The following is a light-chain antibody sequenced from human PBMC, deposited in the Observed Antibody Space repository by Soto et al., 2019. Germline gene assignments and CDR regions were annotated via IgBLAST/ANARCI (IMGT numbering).Light chain of an antibody. CDR2: GAS. CDR1: QSVSSN. CDR3: QQYKNWPRT. V-gene: IGKV3-15*01. Sequence: EIVMTQSPVTLSVSPGERATLSCRASQSVSSNLAWYQQKLGQAPRLLIYGASTRATGISARFSGSGSGTEFTLTISSLQSEDFAIYYCQQYKNWPRTFGQGTKVDIK. J-gene: IGKJ1*01.